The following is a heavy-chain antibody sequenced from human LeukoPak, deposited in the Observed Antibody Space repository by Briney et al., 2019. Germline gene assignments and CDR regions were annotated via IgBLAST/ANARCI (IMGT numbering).Heavy chain of an antibody. CDR3: ARVSYARYFDWLFDDAFDI. CDR2: IYYSGST. J-gene: IGHJ3*02. V-gene: IGHV4-39*01. D-gene: IGHD3-9*01. CDR1: GGSISSSSYY. Sequence: SETLSLTCTVSGGSISSSSYYWGWIRQPPGKGLEWIGSIYYSGSTYYNPSLKSRVTISVDTSKNQFSLKLGSVTAADTAVYYCARVSYARYFDWLFDDAFDIWGQGTMVTVSS.